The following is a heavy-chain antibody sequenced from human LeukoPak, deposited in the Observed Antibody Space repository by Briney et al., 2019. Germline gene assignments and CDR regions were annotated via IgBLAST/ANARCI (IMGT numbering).Heavy chain of an antibody. V-gene: IGHV4-39*07. CDR3: VRDSADYYNYGMDV. CDR2: IYYSGST. J-gene: IGHJ6*02. CDR1: GGSISSSSYY. Sequence: SETLSLTCTVSGGSISSSSYYWGWIRQPPGKGLEWIGSIYYSGSTYYNPSLKSRVTISVDKSKNQFSLKLRSVTAADTAVYYCVRDSADYYNYGMDVWGQGTTVTVSS.